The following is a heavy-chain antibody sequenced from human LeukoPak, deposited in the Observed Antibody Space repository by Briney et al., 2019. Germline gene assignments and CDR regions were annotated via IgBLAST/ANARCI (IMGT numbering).Heavy chain of an antibody. CDR3: ARRLPSYSSGWYVDY. CDR2: IYSGGST. J-gene: IGHJ4*02. V-gene: IGHV3-66*01. Sequence: GGSLRLSRAASGFTVSSNYMSWVRQAPGKGLEWVSVIYSGGSTYYADSVKGRFTISRDNSKNTLYLQMNSLRAEDTAVYYCARRLPSYSSGWYVDYWGQGTLVTVSS. D-gene: IGHD6-19*01. CDR1: GFTVSSNY.